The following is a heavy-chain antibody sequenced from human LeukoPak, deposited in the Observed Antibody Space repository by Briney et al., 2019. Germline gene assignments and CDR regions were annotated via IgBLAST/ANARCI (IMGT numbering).Heavy chain of an antibody. CDR1: GFTFSDYY. CDR3: ARDPYSGSYGNYYYYFMDV. CDR2: ISSSGSTI. D-gene: IGHD1-26*01. V-gene: IGHV3-11*04. Sequence: GGSLRLSCAASGFTFSDYYMSWIRQAPGKGLEWVSYISSSGSTIYYADSVKGRFTISRDSAKNSLYLQMNSLRAEDTAVYYCARDPYSGSYGNYYYYFMDVWGKGTTVTISS. J-gene: IGHJ6*03.